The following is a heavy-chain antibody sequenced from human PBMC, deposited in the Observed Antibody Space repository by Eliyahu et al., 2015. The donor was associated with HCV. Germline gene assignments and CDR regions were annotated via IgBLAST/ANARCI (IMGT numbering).Heavy chain of an antibody. Sequence: EVQLVESGGGLVQPGGSLXLSCAASGFTFSDSGIXGVRQASGXGPXXVGXIRSKSNNYATAYAASVKGRFTISRDDSKNTAYLQMNSLKTEDTAVYYCTRLDEPCSGGSCPYGMDVWGQGTTVSVSS. CDR3: TRLDEPCSGGSCPYGMDV. CDR1: GFTFSDSG. CDR2: IRSKSNNYAT. V-gene: IGHV3-73*02. J-gene: IGHJ6*02. D-gene: IGHD2-15*01.